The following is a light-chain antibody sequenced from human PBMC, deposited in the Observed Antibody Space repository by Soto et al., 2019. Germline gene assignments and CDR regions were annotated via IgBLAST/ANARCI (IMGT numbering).Light chain of an antibody. CDR1: QSISTY. Sequence: DIQMTQSPSSLSASVGDRVTITCRASQSISTYLHWYQQKPGTAPKLLIYAASSLQSGVPSRLSGSGSGTDFTLTISTLQPEDFATYYCQQSYSAPWTFGQGTKVEIK. CDR3: QQSYSAPWT. CDR2: AAS. V-gene: IGKV1-39*01. J-gene: IGKJ1*01.